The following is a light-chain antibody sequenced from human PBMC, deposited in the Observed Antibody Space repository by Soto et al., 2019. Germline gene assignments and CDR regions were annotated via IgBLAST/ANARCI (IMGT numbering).Light chain of an antibody. CDR3: QQYNSYSSWT. CDR1: RGIDRW. V-gene: IGKV1-5*01. Sequence: DIQMTQSPSTLSASVGDTVTITCRASRGIDRWLAWYQQKPGRAPKLLIYDASTLESGVPSRFSGSGSGTEFTLTISSLQTDDFATYYCQQYNSYSSWTFGQGTKVEIK. J-gene: IGKJ1*01. CDR2: DAS.